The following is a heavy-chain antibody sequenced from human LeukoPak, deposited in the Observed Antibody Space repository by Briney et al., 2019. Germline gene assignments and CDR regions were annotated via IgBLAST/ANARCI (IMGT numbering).Heavy chain of an antibody. CDR3: ARGPYGSSGTPDAFDI. V-gene: IGHV3-66*01. J-gene: IGHJ3*02. D-gene: IGHD3-10*01. CDR1: GGSISSGGYY. Sequence: ETLSLTCTVSGGSISSGGYYWSWIRQPPGKGLEWVSVIYSGGSTYYADSVKGRFTISRDNSKNTLYLQMNSLRAEDTAVYYCARGPYGSSGTPDAFDIWGQGTMVTVSS. CDR2: IYSGGST.